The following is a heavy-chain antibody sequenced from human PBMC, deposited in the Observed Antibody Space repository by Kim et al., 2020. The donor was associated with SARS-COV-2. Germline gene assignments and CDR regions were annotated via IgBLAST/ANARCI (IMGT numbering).Heavy chain of an antibody. CDR2: INTNTGNP. J-gene: IGHJ4*02. V-gene: IGHV7-4-1*02. D-gene: IGHD3-16*01. CDR1: GYTFTSYA. Sequence: ASVKVSCKPSGYTFTSYAMNWVRQAPGQGLEWMGWINTNTGNPTYAQGFTGRFVFSLDTSVSTAYLQISSLKAEDTAVYYCAQGGRFYYFDYWGQGTLVTVSS. CDR3: AQGGRFYYFDY.